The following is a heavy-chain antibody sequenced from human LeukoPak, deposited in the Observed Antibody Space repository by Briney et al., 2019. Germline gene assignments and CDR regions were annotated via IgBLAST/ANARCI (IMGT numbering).Heavy chain of an antibody. CDR2: IYSGGST. J-gene: IGHJ4*02. CDR1: GFTVSNNY. Sequence: GSLRLSCAVFGFTVSNNYMYWVRQAPGKGLEWVSVIYSGGSTYYADSVKGRFTISRDSSKNTLYLQMNSLRGEDTAVYYCARSGEAGTFDYWGQGTLVTVSS. D-gene: IGHD6-13*01. V-gene: IGHV3-66*01. CDR3: ARSGEAGTFDY.